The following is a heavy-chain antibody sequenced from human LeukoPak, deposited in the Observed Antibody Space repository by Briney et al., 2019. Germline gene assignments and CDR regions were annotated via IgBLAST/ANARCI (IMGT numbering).Heavy chain of an antibody. D-gene: IGHD3-9*01. CDR2: LXXXXTK. CDR3: AHRRRSLDVLTGYYQIFYFDY. V-gene: IGHV2-5*01. Sequence: SGPTLVNPTQTLTLNCSSSWFXLXTXGVGGGWIRQXPGKGXXWLALLXXXXTKRYSPSLKSRLNIANDNSKNQVVPTTTNMDPVDPATYYCAHRRRSLDVLTGYYQIFYFDYWGQGTLVTVSS. CDR1: WFXLXTXGVG. J-gene: IGHJ4*02.